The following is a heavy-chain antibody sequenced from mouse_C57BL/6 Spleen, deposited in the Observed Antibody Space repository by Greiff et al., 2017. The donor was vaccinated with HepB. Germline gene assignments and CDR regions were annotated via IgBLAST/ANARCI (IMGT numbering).Heavy chain of an antibody. V-gene: IGHV1-54*01. CDR2: INPGSGGT. Sequence: VHLVESGAELVRPGTSVKVSCKASGYAFTNYLIEWVKQRPGQGLEWIGVINPGSGGTNYNEKFKGKATLTADKSSSTAYMQLSSLTSEDSAVYVCARRYYAMDYWGQGTSVTVSS. CDR3: ARRYYAMDY. CDR1: GYAFTNYL. J-gene: IGHJ4*01.